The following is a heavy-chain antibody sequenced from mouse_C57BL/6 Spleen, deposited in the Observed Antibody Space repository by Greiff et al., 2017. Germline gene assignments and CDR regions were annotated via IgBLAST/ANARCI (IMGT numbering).Heavy chain of an antibody. Sequence: LQESGPELVKPGASVKISCKASGYAFSSSWMNWVKQRPGKGLEWIGRIYPGDGDTNYNGKFKGKATLTADKSSSTAYMQLSSLTSEDSAVYFCATYYGNYDFDYWGQGTTLTVSS. J-gene: IGHJ2*01. CDR1: GYAFSSSW. V-gene: IGHV1-82*01. D-gene: IGHD2-10*01. CDR3: ATYYGNYDFDY. CDR2: IYPGDGDT.